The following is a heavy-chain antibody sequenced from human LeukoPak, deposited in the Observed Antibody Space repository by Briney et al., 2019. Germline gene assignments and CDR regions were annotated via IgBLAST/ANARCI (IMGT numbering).Heavy chain of an antibody. CDR3: AKDIYGDYGGFDY. CDR2: IGGNVGST. D-gene: IGHD4-17*01. V-gene: IGHV3-23*01. CDR1: GFTFGTYA. Sequence: GGSLRLSCAASGFTFGTYAISWVRPAPRKGLGWVSGIGGNVGSTYYADSVKGRFTISRDNCKNTLYLQMNSLRAEDTAVYYCAKDIYGDYGGFDYWGQGTLVTVSS. J-gene: IGHJ4*02.